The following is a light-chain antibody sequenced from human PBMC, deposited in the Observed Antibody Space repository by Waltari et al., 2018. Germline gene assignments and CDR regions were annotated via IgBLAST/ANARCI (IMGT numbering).Light chain of an antibody. Sequence: QLVLTQSPSASASLGASVKLTCTLSSGHSTNVIAWLQKRPEKGPRYLMKVNRDGSHNKGDVIPDRLSGSSSGAERYLTISSLQAEDEADYYCQTGGHGTWVFGGGTKLTVL. CDR1: SGHSTNV. J-gene: IGLJ3*02. CDR3: QTGGHGTWV. CDR2: VNRDGSH. V-gene: IGLV4-69*01.